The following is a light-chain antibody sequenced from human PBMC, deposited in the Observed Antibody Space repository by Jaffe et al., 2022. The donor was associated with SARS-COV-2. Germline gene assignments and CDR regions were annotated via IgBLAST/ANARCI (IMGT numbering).Light chain of an antibody. CDR3: MQGTHWPYT. Sequence: DVVMTQSPLSLPVTLGQPASISCRSSQSLVFRDGNTYLHWFHQRPGQSPRRLIYKVSDRDSGVPDRFSGSGSGTDFTLKISRVEAEDVGVFYCMQGTHWPYTFGQGTRLEIK. CDR1: QSLVFRDGNTY. CDR2: KVS. V-gene: IGKV2-30*01. J-gene: IGKJ2*01.